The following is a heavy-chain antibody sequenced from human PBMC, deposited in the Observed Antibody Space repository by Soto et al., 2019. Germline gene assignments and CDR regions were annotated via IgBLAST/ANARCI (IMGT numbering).Heavy chain of an antibody. J-gene: IGHJ6*02. V-gene: IGHV1-69*02. CDR2: IIPILGIA. CDR1: GGTFSSYT. CDR3: ARAYYEPIYRDYGYYYYYYGMDV. Sequence: QVQLVQSGAEVKKPGSSVKVSCKASGGTFSSYTISWVRQAPGQGLEWMGRIIPILGIANYAQKFQGRVTITADKSTSPAYTELSSLRAEDTAVYYCARAYYEPIYRDYGYYYYYYGMDVWGQGTTVTVSS. D-gene: IGHD4-17*01.